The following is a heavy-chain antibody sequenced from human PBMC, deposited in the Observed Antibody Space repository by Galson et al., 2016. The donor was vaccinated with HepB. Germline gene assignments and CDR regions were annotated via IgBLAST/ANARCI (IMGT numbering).Heavy chain of an antibody. J-gene: IGHJ6*02. CDR2: IIPIFGTA. V-gene: IGHV1-69*13. CDR1: GGTFSSYA. D-gene: IGHD2-15*01. Sequence: SVKVSCKASGGTFSSYAISWVRQAPGQGLEWMGGIIPIFGTANYAQKFQGRVTNTADEATSTAYMELSSLRSEDTAVYYCARSIDIVVVVAATPFPYYGMDVWGQGTTVTVSS. CDR3: ARSIDIVVVVAATPFPYYGMDV.